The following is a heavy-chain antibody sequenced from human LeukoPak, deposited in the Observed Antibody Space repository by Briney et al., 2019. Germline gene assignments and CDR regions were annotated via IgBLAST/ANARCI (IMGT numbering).Heavy chain of an antibody. CDR1: GFTFSSYS. J-gene: IGHJ4*02. Sequence: GGPLRLSCAASGFTFSSYSMNWVRQAPGKGLEWVSSISRSSSYIYYADSVKGRFTITRDNAKNSLYLQMNSLRAEDTAVYYCARDRGSGYDWGIDYWGQGTLVTVSP. CDR2: ISRSSSYI. V-gene: IGHV3-21*01. CDR3: ARDRGSGYDWGIDY. D-gene: IGHD5-12*01.